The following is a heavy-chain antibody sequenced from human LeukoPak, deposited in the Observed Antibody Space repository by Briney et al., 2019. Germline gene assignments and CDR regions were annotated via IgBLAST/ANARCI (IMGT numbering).Heavy chain of an antibody. CDR3: AKGLSSGWYRPAFDY. CDR1: GFTFSSYG. Sequence: GRSLRLSCAASGFTFSSYGMHWVRQAPGEGLEWVAVISYDGSNKYYADSVKGRFTISRDNSKNTLYLQMNSLRAEDTAVYYCAKGLSSGWYRPAFDYWGQGTLVTVSS. D-gene: IGHD6-19*01. J-gene: IGHJ4*02. CDR2: ISYDGSNK. V-gene: IGHV3-30*18.